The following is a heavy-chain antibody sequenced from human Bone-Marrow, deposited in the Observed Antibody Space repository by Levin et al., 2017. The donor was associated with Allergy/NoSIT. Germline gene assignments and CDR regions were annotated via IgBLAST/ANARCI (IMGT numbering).Heavy chain of an antibody. J-gene: IGHJ3*02. CDR2: INSDGSST. Sequence: GESLKISCAASGFTFSSYWMHWVRQAPGKGLVWVSRINSDGSSTSYADSVKGRFTISRDNAKNTLYLQMNSLRAEDTAVYYCAGSSGWYSVAFDSWGQGTMVTVSS. CDR3: AGSSGWYSVAFDS. D-gene: IGHD6-19*01. CDR1: GFTFSSYW. V-gene: IGHV3-74*01.